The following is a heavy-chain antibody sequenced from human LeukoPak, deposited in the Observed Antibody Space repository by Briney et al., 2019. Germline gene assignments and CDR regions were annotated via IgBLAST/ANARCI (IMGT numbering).Heavy chain of an antibody. D-gene: IGHD2-21*02. CDR1: GGSFSGYY. CDR2: INHSGNT. Sequence: SETLSLTCAVYGGSFSGYYWSWIRQPPGKGLEWIGEINHSGNTNYNPSLKSRVTISVDTSKNQFSLKLSSVTAADTAVYYCARLTARDYYYMDVWGKGTTVTVSS. CDR3: ARLTARDYYYMDV. J-gene: IGHJ6*03. V-gene: IGHV4-34*01.